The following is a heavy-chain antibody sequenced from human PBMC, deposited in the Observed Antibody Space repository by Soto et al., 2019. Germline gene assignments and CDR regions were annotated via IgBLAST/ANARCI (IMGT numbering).Heavy chain of an antibody. CDR1: GGTFSSYA. CDR3: ARGPEGNQYSSGWLTAFHWYFDL. CDR2: IFPIFGTA. D-gene: IGHD6-19*01. Sequence: QVQLVQSGAEVKKPGSSVKVSCKASGGTFSSYAISWVRQAPGQGLEWMGGIFPIFGTANYAQKFQGRVTITADESTSKAYMELSSRRSEDTAVYYCARGPEGNQYSSGWLTAFHWYFDLWGRGTLVTVSS. J-gene: IGHJ2*01. V-gene: IGHV1-69*12.